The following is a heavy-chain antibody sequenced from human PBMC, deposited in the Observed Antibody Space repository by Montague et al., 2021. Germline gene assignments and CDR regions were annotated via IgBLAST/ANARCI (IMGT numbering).Heavy chain of an antibody. CDR1: GFSFSSYW. CDR2: ITLDGSST. D-gene: IGHD6-13*01. CDR3: ARNLASAAPGAFDI. Sequence: SLSLSCAASGFSFSSYWMHWVRQAPGKGLLWVSRITLDGSSTTFADSVKGRFTTPRDNAKATLYLQMNSLRVEDTAVYYCARNLASAAPGAFDIWGQGTMVTVSS. V-gene: IGHV3-74*01. J-gene: IGHJ3*02.